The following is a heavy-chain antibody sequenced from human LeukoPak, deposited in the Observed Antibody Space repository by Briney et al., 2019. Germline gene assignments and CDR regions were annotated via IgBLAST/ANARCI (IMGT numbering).Heavy chain of an antibody. CDR2: ISYDGSNK. CDR1: GFTFSSYG. J-gene: IGHJ4*02. V-gene: IGHV3-30*03. Sequence: GGSLRLSCAASGFTFSSYGMHWFRQAPGKGLEWVAVISYDGSNKYYADSVKGRFTISRDNSKNTLYLQMNSLRAEDTAVYYCARDRYSSGWYRDYWGQGTLVTVSS. D-gene: IGHD6-19*01. CDR3: ARDRYSSGWYRDY.